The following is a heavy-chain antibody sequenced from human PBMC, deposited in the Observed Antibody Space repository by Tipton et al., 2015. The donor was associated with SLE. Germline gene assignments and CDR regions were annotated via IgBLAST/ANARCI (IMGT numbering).Heavy chain of an antibody. CDR3: ARQDGSSEFDY. D-gene: IGHD6-13*01. CDR2: IYPGDSDT. V-gene: IGHV5-51*01. CDR1: GYRFANSW. J-gene: IGHJ4*02. Sequence: SLRLSCSGSGYRFANSWLGWVRHVPGKGLEWMGAIYPGDSDTIYNPSFQGQVTLSVDKSTNTAFLQWASLKASDSGYYYCARQDGSSEFDYWGQGTLVTVSS.